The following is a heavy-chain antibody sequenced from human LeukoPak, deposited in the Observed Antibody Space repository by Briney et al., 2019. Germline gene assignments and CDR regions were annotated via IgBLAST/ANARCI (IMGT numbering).Heavy chain of an antibody. D-gene: IGHD1-1*01. Sequence: SVKVSCKASGGTFSSYAISWVRPAPGQGLEWMGGIIPIFGTANYAQKFQGRVTITADESTSTAYMELSSLRSEDTAVYYCARVELERTPYFDYWGQGTLVTVSS. V-gene: IGHV1-69*13. CDR1: GGTFSSYA. CDR2: IIPIFGTA. CDR3: ARVELERTPYFDY. J-gene: IGHJ4*02.